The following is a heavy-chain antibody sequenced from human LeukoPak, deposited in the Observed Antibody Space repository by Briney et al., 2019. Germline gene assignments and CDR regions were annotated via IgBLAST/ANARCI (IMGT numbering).Heavy chain of an antibody. Sequence: PSETLSLTCTVSGGSISRGGYYWSWIRQHPGKGLEWIGYIYYSGSTYNNPSLKSRVTISVDTSKHQFSLKLSSVTAADTAVYYCARGSKNYYDSSGYAFDIWGQGTMVTVSS. V-gene: IGHV4-31*03. D-gene: IGHD3-22*01. J-gene: IGHJ3*02. CDR3: ARGSKNYYDSSGYAFDI. CDR2: IYYSGST. CDR1: GGSISRGGYY.